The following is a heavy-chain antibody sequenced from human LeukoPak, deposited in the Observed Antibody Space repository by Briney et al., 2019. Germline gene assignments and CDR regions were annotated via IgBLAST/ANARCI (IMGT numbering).Heavy chain of an antibody. D-gene: IGHD3-22*01. Sequence: PGGSLRLSCAASGFTFDDYAMHWVRQAPGKGLEWVSLISGDGGSAYYADSVKDRFTISRDNSKNSLYLQMNSLRTEDTALYYCAKDYYDSSGYDYLPGGWGQGTLVTVSS. CDR1: GFTFDDYA. CDR2: ISGDGGSA. J-gene: IGHJ4*02. V-gene: IGHV3-43*02. CDR3: AKDYYDSSGYDYLPGG.